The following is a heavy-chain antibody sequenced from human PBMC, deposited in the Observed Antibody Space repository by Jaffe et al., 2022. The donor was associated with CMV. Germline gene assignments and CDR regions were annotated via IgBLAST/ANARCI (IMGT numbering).Heavy chain of an antibody. CDR3: ARGGIRGQNWFDP. Sequence: EVQLVESGGGLVQPGGSLRLSCAASGFTVSSNYMNWVRQAPGKGLEWVSVIYSGGNTYYADSVKGRFTISRDTSQNMLYLQMNSLRAEDMAVYYCARGGIRGQNWFDPWGQGTLVTVSS. J-gene: IGHJ5*02. CDR1: GFTVSSNY. V-gene: IGHV3-66*01. D-gene: IGHD4-17*01. CDR2: IYSGGNT.